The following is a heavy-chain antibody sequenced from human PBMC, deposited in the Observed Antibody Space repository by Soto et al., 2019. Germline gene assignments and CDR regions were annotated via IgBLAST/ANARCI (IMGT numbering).Heavy chain of an antibody. CDR1: GGSFSGHY. Sequence: TSETLSLTCAVYGGSFSGHYWIWIRQPPEKGLEWIGTIYYSGSTYYNPSLKSRVTISVDTSKNEFSLKLSSVTAADTAVFYCARRGLGNFFDYWDQGALVTVSS. CDR3: ARRGLGNFFDY. CDR2: IYYSGST. J-gene: IGHJ4*02. D-gene: IGHD6-19*01. V-gene: IGHV4-34*01.